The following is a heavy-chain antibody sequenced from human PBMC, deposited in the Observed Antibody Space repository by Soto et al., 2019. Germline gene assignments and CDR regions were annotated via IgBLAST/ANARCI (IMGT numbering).Heavy chain of an antibody. J-gene: IGHJ4*02. Sequence: EVKLLESGGGLVQPGGSLRLSCGVSGFTVTSNGVSWVRQAPGKGLAWVSAISPNGQGIWYADSVKGRFTISRDISRNTVFLQIDSLRAEDTAVYYCAKDRQYHRDYFHYWGQGTLVTVSS. D-gene: IGHD4-4*01. CDR1: GFTVTSNG. CDR3: AKDRQYHRDYFHY. V-gene: IGHV3-23*01. CDR2: ISPNGQGI.